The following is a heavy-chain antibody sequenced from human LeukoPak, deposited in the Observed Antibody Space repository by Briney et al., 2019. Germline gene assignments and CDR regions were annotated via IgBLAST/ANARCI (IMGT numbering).Heavy chain of an antibody. J-gene: IGHJ3*02. Sequence: GGSLRLSCAASGFTFSSYGMNWVRQAPGKGLEWVAVISYDGSNKYYADSVKGRFTISRDNSKNTLYLQMNSLRAEDTAVYYCAKANYDILTGYLNYDAFDIWGQGTMVTVSS. D-gene: IGHD3-9*01. V-gene: IGHV3-30*18. CDR2: ISYDGSNK. CDR1: GFTFSSYG. CDR3: AKANYDILTGYLNYDAFDI.